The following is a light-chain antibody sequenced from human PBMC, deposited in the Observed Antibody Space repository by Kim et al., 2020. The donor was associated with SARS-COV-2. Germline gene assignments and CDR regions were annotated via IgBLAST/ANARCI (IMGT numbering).Light chain of an antibody. V-gene: IGLV6-57*04. CDR2: EDN. CDR3: QSYYDTTSLV. Sequence: NFMLTQPHSVSGSPGETVTISCTRSSGSIGSNYVQWYQQRPGSVATLVMYEDNKRPSGVPDRFSGSLDSSSNSATLTISRLKTEDEADYYCQSYYDTTSLVFGGGTQLTVL. J-gene: IGLJ3*02. CDR1: SGSIGSNY.